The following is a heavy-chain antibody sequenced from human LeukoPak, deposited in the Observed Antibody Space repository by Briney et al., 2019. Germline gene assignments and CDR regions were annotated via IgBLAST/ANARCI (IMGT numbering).Heavy chain of an antibody. CDR3: ARGIFGNYFDY. D-gene: IGHD3-3*02. V-gene: IGHV4-30-2*01. CDR1: GGSVSSGGYS. CDR2: IYHSGST. Sequence: SQTLSLTCAVSGGSVSSGGYSWSWIRQPPGKGLEWIGYIYHSGSTYYNPSLKSRVTISVDRSKNQFSLKLSSVTAADTAVYYCARGIFGNYFDYWGQGTLVTVSS. J-gene: IGHJ4*02.